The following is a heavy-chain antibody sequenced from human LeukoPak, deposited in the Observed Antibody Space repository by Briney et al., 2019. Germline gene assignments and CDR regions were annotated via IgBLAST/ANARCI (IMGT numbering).Heavy chain of an antibody. D-gene: IGHD4-23*01. V-gene: IGHV4-39*07. J-gene: IGHJ4*02. CDR3: AREGVDGDYGGTPPYYFGY. Sequence: SETLSLTCTVSGGSISSSSYYWGWIRQPPGKGLEWIGSIYYSGSTYYNPSLKSRVTISVDTSKNQFSLKLGSVTAADTAVYYCAREGVDGDYGGTPPYYFGYWGQGTLVTVSS. CDR1: GGSISSSSYY. CDR2: IYYSGST.